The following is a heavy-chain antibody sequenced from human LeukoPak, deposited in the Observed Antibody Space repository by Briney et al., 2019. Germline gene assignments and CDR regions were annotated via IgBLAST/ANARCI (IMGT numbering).Heavy chain of an antibody. CDR2: IWYDGSNK. D-gene: IGHD6-19*01. V-gene: IGHV3-33*01. CDR3: ARSGGYSSGWYDYFDY. CDR1: GFTFSSYG. Sequence: GGSLRLSCAASGFTFSSYGMHWVRQAPGKGLEWVAVIWYDGSNKYYADSVKGRFTISRDNSKNTLYLQMNSLRAEVTAVYYCARSGGYSSGWYDYFDYWGQGTLVTVSS. J-gene: IGHJ4*02.